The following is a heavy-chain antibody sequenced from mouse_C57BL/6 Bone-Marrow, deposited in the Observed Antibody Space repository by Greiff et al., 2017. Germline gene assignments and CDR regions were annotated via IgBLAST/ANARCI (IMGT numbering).Heavy chain of an antibody. D-gene: IGHD1-1*01. CDR1: GYTFTSYW. Sequence: QVQLQQPGAELVKPGASVKVSCKASGYTFTSYWMHWVKQRPGQGLEWIGRIHPSDSDTNSNQKFKGKATLTVDKSSSTAYMQLSSLTSKASAVDFCAIRGSSSLYYFDYWGQGTTRTVSS. J-gene: IGHJ2*01. CDR2: IHPSDSDT. V-gene: IGHV1-74*01. CDR3: AIRGSSSLYYFDY.